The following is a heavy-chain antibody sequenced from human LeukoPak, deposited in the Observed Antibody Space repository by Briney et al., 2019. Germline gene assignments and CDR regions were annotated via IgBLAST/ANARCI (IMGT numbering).Heavy chain of an antibody. CDR2: ISSSGSTI. CDR1: GVTFSDYY. CDR3: AREGLAGYNYVVDY. V-gene: IGHV3-11*01. D-gene: IGHD5-24*01. Sequence: GGSLRLSCAASGVTFSDYYMSWIRQAPGKGLEWVSYISSSGSTIYYADSVKGRFTISRDNAKNSLYLQMNSLRAEDTAVYYCAREGLAGYNYVVDYWGQGTLVTVSS. J-gene: IGHJ4*02.